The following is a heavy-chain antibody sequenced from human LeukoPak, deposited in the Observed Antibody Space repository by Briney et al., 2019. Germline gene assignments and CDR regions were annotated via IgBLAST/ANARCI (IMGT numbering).Heavy chain of an antibody. Sequence: SETLSLTCAVSGASIDSHSWWSWVRQPPGKGLEWIGEIYHSGGANYKPSLKSRVTMSVDTSKNHFSLRLSSVTAADTAVYYCARGAAGYSYGWGQGTLVTVSS. CDR3: ARGAAGYSYG. V-gene: IGHV4/OR15-8*01. D-gene: IGHD5-18*01. J-gene: IGHJ4*02. CDR1: GASIDSHSW. CDR2: IYHSGGA.